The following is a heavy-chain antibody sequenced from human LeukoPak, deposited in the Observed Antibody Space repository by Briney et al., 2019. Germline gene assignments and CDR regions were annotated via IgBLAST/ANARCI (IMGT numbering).Heavy chain of an antibody. J-gene: IGHJ4*02. CDR3: ARESYGSGSYSKPPDY. CDR1: GYTFTSYG. CDR2: VSAYNGNT. D-gene: IGHD3-10*01. V-gene: IGHV1-18*01. Sequence: ASVKVSCKASGYTFTSYGISWVRQAPGQGLEWMGWVSAYNGNTNYAQKLQGRVTMTTDTSTGTAYMELRSLRSDDTAVYYCARESYGSGSYSKPPDYWGQGTLVTVPS.